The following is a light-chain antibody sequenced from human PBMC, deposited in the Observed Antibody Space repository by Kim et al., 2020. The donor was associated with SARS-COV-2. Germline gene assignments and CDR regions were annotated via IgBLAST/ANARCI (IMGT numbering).Light chain of an antibody. CDR2: GKN. V-gene: IGLV3-19*01. J-gene: IGLJ3*02. Sequence: ALGQTVRITCQGDSLRSYYARWYQQKPGQAPVVVIYGKNDRPSGIPDRFSGSTSRGTASLTITGAQAEDEADYYCNSRDSSGDHLVFGGGTKVTVL. CDR1: SLRSYY. CDR3: NSRDSSGDHLV.